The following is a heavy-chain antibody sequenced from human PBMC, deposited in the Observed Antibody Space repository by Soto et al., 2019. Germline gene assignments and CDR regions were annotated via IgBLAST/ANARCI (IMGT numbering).Heavy chain of an antibody. D-gene: IGHD2-21*02. Sequence: QITLKESGPTLVKPTQTLTLTCTFSGFSLSTSGVGVGWIRQPPGKALEWLALIYWDDDKRYSPSLRSRLTISKDTSKNQVVLTMTNMDPVDTATYYCIQSRCGGDCLQSYASHYYYGMDVWGQGTTDTVPS. J-gene: IGHJ6*02. CDR1: GFSLSTSGVG. CDR2: IYWDDDK. CDR3: IQSRCGGDCLQSYASHYYYGMDV. V-gene: IGHV2-5*02.